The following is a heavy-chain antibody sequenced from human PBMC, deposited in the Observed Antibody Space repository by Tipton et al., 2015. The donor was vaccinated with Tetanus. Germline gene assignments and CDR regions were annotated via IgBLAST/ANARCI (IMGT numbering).Heavy chain of an antibody. CDR3: AGGGTYYYGSGHDF. Sequence: SLRLSCAASEFTLSRFWMSWVRQAPGKGLEWVANIKQDGSEKYFVDSVKGRFTISRDNARNSLYLQMTSLRAEDTAVYYCAGGGTYYYGSGHDFWGQGTLVTVSA. CDR1: EFTLSRFW. D-gene: IGHD3-10*01. CDR2: IKQDGSEK. J-gene: IGHJ4*02. V-gene: IGHV3-7*04.